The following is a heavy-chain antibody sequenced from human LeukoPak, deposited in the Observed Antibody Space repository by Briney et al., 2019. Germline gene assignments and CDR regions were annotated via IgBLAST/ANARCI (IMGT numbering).Heavy chain of an antibody. CDR3: ARALSGSYSQLDY. J-gene: IGHJ4*02. CDR1: GYSISSGYY. CDR2: IYYSGST. V-gene: IGHV4-61*01. Sequence: SETLSLTCAVSGYSISSGYYWGWIRQPPGKGLEWIGYIYYSGSTNYNPSLKSRVTISVDTSKNQFSLKLRSVTAADTAVYYCARALSGSYSQLDYWGQGTLVTVSS. D-gene: IGHD1-26*01.